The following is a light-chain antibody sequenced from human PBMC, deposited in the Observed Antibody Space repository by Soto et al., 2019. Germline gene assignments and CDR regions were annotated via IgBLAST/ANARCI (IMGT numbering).Light chain of an antibody. Sequence: QSALTQPASVSGSPGQSITISCTGTSSDVGNYNYVSWYQHYPGKAPKLMIYDVSERPSAVSNRFSGSKSGNTASLTISGLQAEDEADYYCTSYTSGSTLVVFGGGTKLTVL. J-gene: IGLJ2*01. CDR1: SSDVGNYNY. CDR3: TSYTSGSTLVV. CDR2: DVS. V-gene: IGLV2-14*03.